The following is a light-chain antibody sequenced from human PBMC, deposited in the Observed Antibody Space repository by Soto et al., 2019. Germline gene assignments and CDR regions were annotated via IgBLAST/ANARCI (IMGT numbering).Light chain of an antibody. CDR2: LNSDGSH. V-gene: IGLV4-69*01. CDR1: SGHSSYA. J-gene: IGLJ3*02. Sequence: QLVLTQSPSASASLGASVTLTCTLSSGHSSYAIAWHQQQPEKGPRYLMKLNSDGSHSKGDEIPDRFSGSSSGAERYLTISSLQSEDEADYYCQTWGTGIQVFGGGTKLTVL. CDR3: QTWGTGIQV.